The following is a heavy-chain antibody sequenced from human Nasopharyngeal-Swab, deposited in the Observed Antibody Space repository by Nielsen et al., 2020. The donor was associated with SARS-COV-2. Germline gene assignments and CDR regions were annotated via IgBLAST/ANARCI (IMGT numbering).Heavy chain of an antibody. V-gene: IGHV4-39*01. CDR3: ARPGRTSWFPFDS. J-gene: IGHJ4*02. D-gene: IGHD2-2*01. CDR2: IYYSGST. Sequence: SETLSLTCTVSGGSISSSSYYWGWIRQPPGKGLEWIGSIYYSGSTYYNPSLKSRVTISVDTSKNQFSLKLSSVTAADTAVYYCARPGRTSWFPFDSWGQGTLVTVSS. CDR1: GGSISSSSYY.